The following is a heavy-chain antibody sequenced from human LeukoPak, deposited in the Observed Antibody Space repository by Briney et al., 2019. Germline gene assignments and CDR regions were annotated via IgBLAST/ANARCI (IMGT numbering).Heavy chain of an antibody. Sequence: PSETLSLTCAVYGGSITGYYWSWIRQTPGRGLEWVGEIHYTGATSYNPSLKSRATISTDTSKNQFSLRLSSVTATDTAVYYCARGNILTGYCFDFWGQGALVTVSS. CDR2: IHYTGAT. V-gene: IGHV4-34*01. D-gene: IGHD3-9*01. CDR1: GGSITGYY. CDR3: ARGNILTGYCFDF. J-gene: IGHJ4*02.